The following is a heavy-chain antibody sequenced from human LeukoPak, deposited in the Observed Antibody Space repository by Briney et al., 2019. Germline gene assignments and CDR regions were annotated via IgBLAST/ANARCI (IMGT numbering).Heavy chain of an antibody. J-gene: IGHJ4*02. Sequence: GGPLRLSCAASGFKLSSYYMDWVRQGPGKGLVWVSRLKSDGSSTKYADSVQGRFTISRDDAKSTLYLQMTSVRVEDAAVYYCARTTMETQYFDRWGQGTLVT. CDR3: ARTTMETQYFDR. CDR2: LKSDGSST. V-gene: IGHV3-74*03. D-gene: IGHD1-1*01. CDR1: GFKLSSYY.